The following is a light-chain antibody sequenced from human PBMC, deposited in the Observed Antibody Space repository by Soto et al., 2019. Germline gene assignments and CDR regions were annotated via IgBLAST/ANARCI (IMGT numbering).Light chain of an antibody. CDR3: QQYLRFPIT. CDR2: GAS. Sequence: EIILTQSPGTLSLSPGERATLSCRASETIVSNYLAWYQQKPGQAPRLLIYGASRGATGIPDRFSGSGSATEFTLTINRLEPEDFAVYFCQQYLRFPITFCQGTRLDIK. J-gene: IGKJ5*01. CDR1: ETIVSNY. V-gene: IGKV3-20*01.